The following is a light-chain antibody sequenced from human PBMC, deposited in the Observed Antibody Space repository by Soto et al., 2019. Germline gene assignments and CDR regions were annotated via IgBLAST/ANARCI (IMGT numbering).Light chain of an antibody. CDR2: GAS. Sequence: EIVLTQSPATLSLSPGERATLSCRASQSVSSYLAWYQQKPGQAPRLLIYGASNRATGIPARFSGSGSGTDVTLTISSLEPEEFAVYYCQQRSNWPPYTFGQGTKLEIK. J-gene: IGKJ2*01. CDR1: QSVSSY. CDR3: QQRSNWPPYT. V-gene: IGKV3-11*01.